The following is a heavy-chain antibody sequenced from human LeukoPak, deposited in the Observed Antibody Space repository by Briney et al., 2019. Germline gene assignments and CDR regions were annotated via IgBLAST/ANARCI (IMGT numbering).Heavy chain of an antibody. Sequence: ASVKVSCKASGYTFNNYGITWVRQATGQGLEWMGWISAYNGNTNHAQNFQGRVTMTRDASTSTAYMEMRSLRSDDTAVYYCARGSSRFGESTDAFDIWGQGTMVAVSS. CDR3: ARGSSRFGESTDAFDI. CDR2: ISAYNGNT. D-gene: IGHD3-10*01. V-gene: IGHV1-18*01. CDR1: GYTFNNYG. J-gene: IGHJ3*02.